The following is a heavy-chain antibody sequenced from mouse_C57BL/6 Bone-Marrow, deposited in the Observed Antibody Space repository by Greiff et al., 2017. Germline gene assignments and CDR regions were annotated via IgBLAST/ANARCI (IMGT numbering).Heavy chain of an antibody. Sequence: EVQRVESGGGLVKPGGSLKLSCAASGFTFSSYTMSWVRQTPEKRLEWVATISGGGGNTYYPDSVKGRFTISRDNAKNTLYLQMSSLRSEDTALYYCARHCYYGSWFAYWGQGTLVTVSA. CDR3: ARHCYYGSWFAY. CDR2: ISGGGGNT. V-gene: IGHV5-9*01. D-gene: IGHD1-1*01. J-gene: IGHJ3*01. CDR1: GFTFSSYT.